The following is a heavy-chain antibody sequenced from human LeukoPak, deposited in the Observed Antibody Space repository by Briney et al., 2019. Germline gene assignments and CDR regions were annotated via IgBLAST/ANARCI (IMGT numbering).Heavy chain of an antibody. CDR1: GFTFSSYG. V-gene: IGHV3-30*18. Sequence: GGPLRLSCAASGFTFSSYGMHWVRQAPGKGLEWVAVISYDGSNKYYADSVKGRFTISRDNSKNTLYLQMNSLRAEDTAVYYCAKDHAEYFFDYWGQGTLVTVSS. D-gene: IGHD6-6*01. J-gene: IGHJ4*02. CDR3: AKDHAEYFFDY. CDR2: ISYDGSNK.